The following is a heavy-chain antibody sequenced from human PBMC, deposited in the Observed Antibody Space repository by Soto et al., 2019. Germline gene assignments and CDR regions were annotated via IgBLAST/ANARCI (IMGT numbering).Heavy chain of an antibody. Sequence: EVSLVESGGGVVQPGGSLRLSCAASGLAFSNSWLHWVRQGPGKGLLWLSRINSDGTSPTYADSVKGRFTISRDNAKNTVYLQMSRLRAEYTDVYYRTRAYGANESFDYWGQGTLVTVFS. D-gene: IGHD4-17*01. CDR1: GLAFSNSW. J-gene: IGHJ4*02. CDR3: TRAYGANESFDY. V-gene: IGHV3-74*03. CDR2: INSDGTSP.